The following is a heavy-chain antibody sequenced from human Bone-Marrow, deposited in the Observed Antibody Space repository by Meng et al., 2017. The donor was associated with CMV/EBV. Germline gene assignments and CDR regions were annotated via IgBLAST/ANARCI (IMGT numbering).Heavy chain of an antibody. CDR3: ARGGTMVRGVIISKYYHYGMDV. J-gene: IGHJ6*02. CDR2: IIPIFGTA. Sequence: SVKVSCKASGGTFSSYAISWVRQAPGQGLEWMGGIIPIFGTANYAQKLQGRVTITTDESTSTAYMELSSLRSEDTAVYYCARGGTMVRGVIISKYYHYGMDVWGQGTTVTVSS. V-gene: IGHV1-69*05. CDR1: GGTFSSYA. D-gene: IGHD3-10*01.